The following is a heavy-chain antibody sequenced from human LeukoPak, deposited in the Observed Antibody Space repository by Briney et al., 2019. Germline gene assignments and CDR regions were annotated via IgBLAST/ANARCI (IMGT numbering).Heavy chain of an antibody. CDR1: GFTFSSYS. J-gene: IGHJ4*02. CDR3: AIPLGYYDILTGYPDFDY. Sequence: GGSLRLSCAASGFTFSSYSMNWVRQAPGKGLEWVSSISSSSSYIYYADSVKGRFAISRDNAKNSLYLQMNSLRAEDTAVYYCAIPLGYYDILTGYPDFDYWGQGTLVTVSS. CDR2: ISSSSSYI. V-gene: IGHV3-21*01. D-gene: IGHD3-9*01.